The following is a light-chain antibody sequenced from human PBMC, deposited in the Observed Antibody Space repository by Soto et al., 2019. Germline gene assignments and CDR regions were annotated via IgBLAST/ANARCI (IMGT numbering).Light chain of an antibody. CDR2: GAS. J-gene: IGKJ1*01. CDR3: QQYNSWT. Sequence: ERLLTQYPGTQSFSPGERATLSCRASQSVSSSYLAWYQQKPGQAPRLLIYGASSRATGIPDRFSGSGSGTEFTLTISSLQPDDFATYYCQQYNSWTFGQGSKADI. CDR1: QSVSSSY. V-gene: IGKV3-20*01.